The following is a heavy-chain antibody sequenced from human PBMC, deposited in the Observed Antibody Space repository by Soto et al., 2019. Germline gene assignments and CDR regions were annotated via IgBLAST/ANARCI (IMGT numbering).Heavy chain of an antibody. CDR2: INAGNGNT. Sequence: GASVKVSCKASGYTFTIYAMHWVCQAPGQRLEWMGWINAGNGNTKYSQKFQGRVTITRDISTSTAYMELSSLRSEDTAVYSCARGYNYGWATGYWGQGTLVTVSS. V-gene: IGHV1-3*01. J-gene: IGHJ4*02. D-gene: IGHD5-18*01. CDR1: GYTFTIYA. CDR3: ARGYNYGWATGY.